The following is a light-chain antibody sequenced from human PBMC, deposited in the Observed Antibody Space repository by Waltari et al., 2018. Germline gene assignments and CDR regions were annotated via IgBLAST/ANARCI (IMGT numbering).Light chain of an antibody. Sequence: QSALTQPASVSGSPGQATIISCTGTGSDVGGYYYVSWYQQYPGKAPRLIIYDVYNRPSGVSNRFSGSKSDNTASLTISGLQAEDESVYYCSSYTSSGVVFGGGTKLTVL. J-gene: IGLJ2*01. CDR1: GSDVGGYYY. CDR2: DVY. V-gene: IGLV2-14*01. CDR3: SSYTSSGVV.